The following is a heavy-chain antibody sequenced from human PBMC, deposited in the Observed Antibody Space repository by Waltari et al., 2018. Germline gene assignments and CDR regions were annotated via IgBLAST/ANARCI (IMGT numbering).Heavy chain of an antibody. CDR3: ARGSEWLSAD. D-gene: IGHD3-3*01. V-gene: IGHV4-34*01. J-gene: IGHJ4*02. CDR2: INHSGGT. CDR1: GGSFSGYY. Sequence: QVQLQQWGAGLLKPSETLSLTCAVYGGSFSGYYWSWIRQPPGKGLEWIGEINHSGGTNSNPSLKSRVTISVDTSKNQFSLKLSSVTAADTAVYYCARGSEWLSADWGQGTLVTVSS.